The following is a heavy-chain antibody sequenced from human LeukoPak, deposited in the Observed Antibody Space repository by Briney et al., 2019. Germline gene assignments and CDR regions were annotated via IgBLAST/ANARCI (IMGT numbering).Heavy chain of an antibody. V-gene: IGHV3-74*01. CDR2: INSDGSST. D-gene: IGHD6-19*01. CDR1: GFTFSSYR. CDR3: ARVKIAVAGYYYYGMDV. J-gene: IGHJ6*02. Sequence: GGSLRLSCAASGFTFSSYRMHWVRQAPGKGLVWVSRINSDGSSTSYADSVKGRFTISRDNAKNTLYLQMNSLRAEDTAVYYCARVKIAVAGYYYYGMDVWGQGTTVTVSS.